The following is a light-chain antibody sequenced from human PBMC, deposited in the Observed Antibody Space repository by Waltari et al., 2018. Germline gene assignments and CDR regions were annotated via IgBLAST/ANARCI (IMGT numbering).Light chain of an antibody. CDR3: QQYYSTLIT. Sequence: DSVMTQSPDSLAVSLGERAALKCKSSQSVLYSSNNKNYLAWYQQKPRQPRKLLIYWASTRASGVPDRFSGGGSGTDFTLTISSLQAEDGAVYYCQQYYSTLITFGQGTRLEIK. CDR1: QSVLYSSNNKNY. V-gene: IGKV4-1*01. J-gene: IGKJ5*01. CDR2: WAS.